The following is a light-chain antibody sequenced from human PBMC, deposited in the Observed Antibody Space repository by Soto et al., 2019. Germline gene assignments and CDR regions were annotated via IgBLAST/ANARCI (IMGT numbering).Light chain of an antibody. Sequence: DIVMTQSPATLSVSPGERATLSCRASESVIRNLAWFQQKPGQAPRLLIYDASNRATGIPDRFSGSGSGTDFTLTISRLEPEDFAVYYCQQYGSSPRTFGQGTKVDIK. J-gene: IGKJ1*01. V-gene: IGKV3-20*01. CDR2: DAS. CDR3: QQYGSSPRT. CDR1: ESVIRN.